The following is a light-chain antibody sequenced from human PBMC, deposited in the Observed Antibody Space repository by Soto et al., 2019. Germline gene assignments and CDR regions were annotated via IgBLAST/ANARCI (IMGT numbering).Light chain of an antibody. CDR1: QSVSSY. CDR2: DES. V-gene: IGKV3-11*01. Sequence: EIVLTQSPATLSLSPGEGATLSCRASQSVSSYLAWYQQKPGQATSLLIYDESHRATDIPARFSGNGSGTDFTRTISSLVPEDFAVYYCQHRINWPVTFGQGTRVDIK. J-gene: IGKJ1*01. CDR3: QHRINWPVT.